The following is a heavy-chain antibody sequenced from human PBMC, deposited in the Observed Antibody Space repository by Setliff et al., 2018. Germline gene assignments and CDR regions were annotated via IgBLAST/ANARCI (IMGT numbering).Heavy chain of an antibody. D-gene: IGHD3-3*01. CDR1: GFTFSDYS. V-gene: IGHV3-48*01. Sequence: GGSLRLSCAASGFTFSDYSMNWVRQAPGKGLEWVSDISSSSSTIYYADSVKGRFTISRDNAQNSLYLQMNSLRAEDTAVYCCARSYNFWSGPALDVWGKGTTVTVS. CDR3: ARSYNFWSGPALDV. J-gene: IGHJ6*03. CDR2: ISSSSSTI.